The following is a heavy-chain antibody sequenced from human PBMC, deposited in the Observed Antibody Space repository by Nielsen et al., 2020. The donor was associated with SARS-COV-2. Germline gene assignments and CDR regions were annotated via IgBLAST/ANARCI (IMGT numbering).Heavy chain of an antibody. D-gene: IGHD4-17*01. V-gene: IGHV3-9*01. CDR3: AKLYGDSPY. Sequence: GGSLRLSSAASGFTFDDYAMHWVRQAPGKGLEWVSGISWNSGSIGYADSVKGRFTISRDNAKNSLYLQMNSLRAEDTALYYCAKLYGDSPYWGQGTLVTVSS. CDR1: GFTFDDYA. CDR2: ISWNSGSI. J-gene: IGHJ4*02.